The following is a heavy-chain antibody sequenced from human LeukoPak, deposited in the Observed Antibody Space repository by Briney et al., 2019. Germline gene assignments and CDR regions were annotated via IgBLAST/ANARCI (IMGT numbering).Heavy chain of an antibody. Sequence: ASVKVSCKASGYTFTSYAMHWVRQAPGQRLEWMGWINAGNGNTKYSQEFQGRVTITRDTSASTAYMELSSLRSEDMAVYYCAREAIGIQLWLHFDYWGQGTLVTVSS. D-gene: IGHD5-18*01. CDR2: INAGNGNT. V-gene: IGHV1-3*03. CDR1: GYTFTSYA. J-gene: IGHJ4*02. CDR3: AREAIGIQLWLHFDY.